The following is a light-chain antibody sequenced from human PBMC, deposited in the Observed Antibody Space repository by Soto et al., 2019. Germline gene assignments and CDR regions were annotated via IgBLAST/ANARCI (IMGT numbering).Light chain of an antibody. V-gene: IGKV3D-15*01. J-gene: IGKJ1*01. CDR1: QNLGSGY. CDR2: GAS. CDR3: QQYNNWPRT. Sequence: EIVLTQSPGTLSLSPGERATLSCRASQNLGSGYLAWYQQRPGQPPRLLFYGASTRATGIPARFSGSGSGTEFTLTISSLQSEDFAVYYCQQYNNWPRTFGQGTKVDIK.